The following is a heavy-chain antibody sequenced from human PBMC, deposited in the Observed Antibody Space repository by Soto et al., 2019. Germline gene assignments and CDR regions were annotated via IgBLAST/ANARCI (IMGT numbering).Heavy chain of an antibody. V-gene: IGHV3-23*01. CDR1: GFFFSTYA. J-gene: IGHJ3*02. Sequence: EVQLLQTGGGLVQPGGSLSLSCAASGFFFSTYAMNWVRQAPGKGLEWVSAISSSGDSAYYAESVRGRFTISRDNSINTLYLQMRSLGPEDTAVYYCAHPRGYGVFDAVDIWGQGTMVTVSS. CDR2: ISSSGDSA. CDR3: AHPRGYGVFDAVDI. D-gene: IGHD4-17*01.